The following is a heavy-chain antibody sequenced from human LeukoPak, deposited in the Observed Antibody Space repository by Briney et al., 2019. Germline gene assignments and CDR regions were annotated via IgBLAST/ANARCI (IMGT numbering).Heavy chain of an antibody. J-gene: IGHJ4*02. Sequence: GGSLRLSCTVSGYTFGDYGLAWVHQAPGKSLEWVGFIRRKVDGATTEYAASVKGRFTISRDDSKRIAYLQMNSLRTEDTAVYYCTRPLRGSGSYSFDHWGRGTRVTVSS. D-gene: IGHD3-10*01. V-gene: IGHV3-49*04. CDR3: TRPLRGSGSYSFDH. CDR1: GYTFGDYG. CDR2: IRRKVDGATT.